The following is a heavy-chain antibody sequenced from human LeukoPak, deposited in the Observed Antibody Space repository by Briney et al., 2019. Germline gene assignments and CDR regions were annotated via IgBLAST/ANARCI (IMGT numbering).Heavy chain of an antibody. D-gene: IGHD4-17*01. J-gene: IGHJ6*02. CDR2: IIPYSGDI. CDR1: GYTFSDYY. Sequence: ASVKVSCKASGYTFSDYYVHWVRQAPGHGLEWMGRIIPYSGDIIYAQKFQGRVTMTRDTSISTAHMELSRLRSDDTAVYYCAVNLRAPPTGLDVWGQGTAVTVSS. CDR3: AVNLRAPPTGLDV. V-gene: IGHV1-2*06.